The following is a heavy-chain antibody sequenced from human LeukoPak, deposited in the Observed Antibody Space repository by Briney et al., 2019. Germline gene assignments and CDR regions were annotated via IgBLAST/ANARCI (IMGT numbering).Heavy chain of an antibody. V-gene: IGHV4-59*08. CDR3: ARHFGVTGAFDI. Sequence: SETLSLTCTVSGASISSYYWSWIRQPPGKGLEWIGYFYYSGSTNYNPSLKSRVTMSVDTSKNQFSLKLSSVTAADTAVYYCARHFGVTGAFDIWGQGTMVTVSS. D-gene: IGHD3-3*01. J-gene: IGHJ3*02. CDR1: GASISSYY. CDR2: FYYSGST.